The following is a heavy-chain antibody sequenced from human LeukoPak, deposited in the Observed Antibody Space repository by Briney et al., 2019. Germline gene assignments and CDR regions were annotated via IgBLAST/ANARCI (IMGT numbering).Heavy chain of an antibody. CDR3: ARGGHGHTQNDY. CDR2: INPNTGGT. J-gene: IGHJ4*02. D-gene: IGHD5-24*01. V-gene: IGHV1-2*02. Sequence: ASVKVSCKASGYTFTDYHIHWVRQAPGQGLEWMGWINPNTGGTNYAQNFQGRDTMTRDTSITTSYMELSSLLSDDTALYYCARGGHGHTQNDYWGQGTLVTVSS. CDR1: GYTFTDYH.